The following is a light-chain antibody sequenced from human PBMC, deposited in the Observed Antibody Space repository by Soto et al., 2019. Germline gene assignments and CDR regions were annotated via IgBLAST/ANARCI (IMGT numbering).Light chain of an antibody. V-gene: IGKV3-20*01. J-gene: IGKJ3*01. CDR1: QGVYVN. Sequence: EIVLTQSPGTLSLSPGEGATLSCRASQGVYVNLAWYQQKPGPSPRLLIYGASTSATDIPDRFSGSGSDTQFALTISSPEVEDFAGYYCRQCRGLPFTFRPGTKVNIK. CDR2: GAS. CDR3: RQCRGLPFT.